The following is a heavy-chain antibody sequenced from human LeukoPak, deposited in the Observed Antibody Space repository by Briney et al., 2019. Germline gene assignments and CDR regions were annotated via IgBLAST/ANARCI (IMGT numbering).Heavy chain of an antibody. Sequence: GGSLRLSCAASGFTFSSYGMHWVRQAPGKRLEWVALISYDGSNKYFADSVKGRFTISRDNSKNTLYLQMHSLRAEDTAVYYCAKDNVAAAGRYFDYWGQGTLVTVSS. J-gene: IGHJ4*02. D-gene: IGHD6-13*01. V-gene: IGHV3-30*18. CDR3: AKDNVAAAGRYFDY. CDR2: ISYDGSNK. CDR1: GFTFSSYG.